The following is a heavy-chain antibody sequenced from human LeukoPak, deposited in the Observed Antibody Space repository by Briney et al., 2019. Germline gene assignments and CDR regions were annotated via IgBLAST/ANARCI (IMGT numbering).Heavy chain of an antibody. V-gene: IGHV1-18*01. J-gene: IGHJ5*02. CDR2: ISAYNGNT. CDR3: AKTVTSRSWWLDP. CDR1: GYSXSSYG. D-gene: IGHD4-17*01. Sequence: ASVKVSCKASGYSXSSYGISWVRQAPGQGLEYMGWISAYNGNTYYVQRLQGRVTMTTDTSTSTAYMELRSLRSDDTAVYYCAKTVTSRSWWLDPWGQGTLVTVSS.